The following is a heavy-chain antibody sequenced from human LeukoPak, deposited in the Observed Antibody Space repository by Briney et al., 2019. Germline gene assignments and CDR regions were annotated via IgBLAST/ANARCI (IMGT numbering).Heavy chain of an antibody. CDR2: ISGSGGST. J-gene: IGHJ4*02. CDR3: ARAPKPNYGSGSTAFLDY. V-gene: IGHV3-23*01. CDR1: GFTFSSYA. Sequence: GGSLRLSCAASGFTFSSYAMSWVRQAPGKGLEWVSAISGSGGSTYYAGSVKGRFTISRDNSKNTLYLQMNSLRAEDTAVYNCARAPKPNYGSGSTAFLDYWGQGTLVTVSS. D-gene: IGHD3-10*01.